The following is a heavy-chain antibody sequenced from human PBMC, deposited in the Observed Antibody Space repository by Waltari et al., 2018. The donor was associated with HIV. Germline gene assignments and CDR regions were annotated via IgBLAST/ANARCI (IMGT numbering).Heavy chain of an antibody. CDR3: AKDSSRVLWFGESLAS. CDR1: GFSFRSHG. J-gene: IGHJ4*02. Sequence: QVQMVESGGGVVQPGRSLRLSCAAFGFSFRSHGMHWVRQSPGKGLGGVALVSNDGTKRFYAESVKGRFIISRDNSKKTIDLQMNSLRPDDTGVYFCAKDSSRVLWFGESLASWGQGTLIRVSP. D-gene: IGHD3-10*01. CDR2: VSNDGTKR. V-gene: IGHV3-30*18.